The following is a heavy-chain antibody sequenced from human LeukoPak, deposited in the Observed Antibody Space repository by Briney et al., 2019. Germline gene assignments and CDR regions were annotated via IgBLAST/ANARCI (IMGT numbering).Heavy chain of an antibody. J-gene: IGHJ4*02. CDR3: PRYSSSWYYFDY. Sequence: GGSLRLSCAASGFTFSTYSMNWVRQAPGKGLEWVAVISYDGSNKYYADSVKGRFTISRDNSKNTLYLQMNSLRAEDTAVYYCPRYSSSWYYFDYWGQGTLVTVSS. CDR1: GFTFSTYS. CDR2: ISYDGSNK. D-gene: IGHD6-13*01. V-gene: IGHV3-30*03.